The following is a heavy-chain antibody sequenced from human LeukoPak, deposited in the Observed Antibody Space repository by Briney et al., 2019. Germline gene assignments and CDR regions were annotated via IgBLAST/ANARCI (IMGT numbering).Heavy chain of an antibody. CDR1: GGSISSGGYY. J-gene: IGHJ4*02. D-gene: IGHD5-12*01. CDR3: ARFGSGYDYFDY. CDR2: IYYSGST. Sequence: SETLSLTCTVSGGSISSGGYYWSWIRQHPGKGLEWIGYIYYSGSTYYNPSLKSRVTISVDTSKNQFSLKLSSVTAADTAEYYCARFGSGYDYFDYWGQGTLVTVSS. V-gene: IGHV4-31*03.